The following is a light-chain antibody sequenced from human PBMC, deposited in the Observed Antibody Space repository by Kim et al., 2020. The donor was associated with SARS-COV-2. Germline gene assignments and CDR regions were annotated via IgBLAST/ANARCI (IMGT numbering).Light chain of an antibody. CDR2: GAS. CDR3: QHYGSSTWT. J-gene: IGKJ1*01. V-gene: IGKV3-20*01. CDR1: QSVSSSY. Sequence: PGERATLSCRASQSVSSSYLAWYQQKPGQAPRLLIYGASSRATGIPDRFSGSGSGTDFTLTISRLEPEDFAVYYCQHYGSSTWTFGQGTKVDIK.